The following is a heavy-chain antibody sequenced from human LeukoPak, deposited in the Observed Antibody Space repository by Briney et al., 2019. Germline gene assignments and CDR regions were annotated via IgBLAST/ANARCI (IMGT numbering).Heavy chain of an antibody. CDR2: IRSDGISK. V-gene: IGHV3-30*02. J-gene: IGHJ4*02. CDR3: VRWSGDYPSYYLDY. Sequence: PGGSLRLSCAASGFPFSSFGLRWVRQAPGKGLEWVALIRSDGISKNYADSVKGRFTISRDTSKSTVYLQMDSLRAEDTAVYSCVRWSGDYPSYYLDYWGQGTLVTVSS. D-gene: IGHD4-17*01. CDR1: GFPFSSFG.